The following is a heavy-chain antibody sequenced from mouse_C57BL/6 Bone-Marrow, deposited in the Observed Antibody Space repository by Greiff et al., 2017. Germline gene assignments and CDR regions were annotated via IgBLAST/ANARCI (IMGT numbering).Heavy chain of an antibody. CDR3: ARGVFSTTVVADFDY. J-gene: IGHJ2*01. V-gene: IGHV1-69*01. CDR2: IDPPDSYT. CDR1: GYTFTSYW. D-gene: IGHD1-1*01. Sequence: QVQLQQPGAELVMPGASVKLSCKASGYTFTSYWMHWVKQRPGQGLEWIGEIDPPDSYTNYNQKFKGKSTLTVGKSSSTAYMQLSSLTSEDSAVYYCARGVFSTTVVADFDYWGQGTTLTVSS.